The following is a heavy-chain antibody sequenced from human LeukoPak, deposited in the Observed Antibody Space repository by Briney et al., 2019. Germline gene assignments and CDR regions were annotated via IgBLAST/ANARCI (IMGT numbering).Heavy chain of an antibody. J-gene: IGHJ4*02. D-gene: IGHD3-16*02. CDR1: GGSISSYY. V-gene: IGHV4-59*01. CDR3: ARYIWGSYPTFEDY. Sequence: SETLSLTCTVSGGSISSYYRSWIRQPPGKGLEWIGYISYSGSTNYNPSLKSRVSVDTSKNQFSLKLSSVTAADTAVYYCARYIWGSYPTFEDYWGQGTLVTVSS. CDR2: ISYSGST.